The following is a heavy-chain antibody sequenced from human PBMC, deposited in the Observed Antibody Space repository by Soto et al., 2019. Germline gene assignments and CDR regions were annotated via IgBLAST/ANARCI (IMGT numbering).Heavy chain of an antibody. CDR2: IDYSGST. CDR1: GGSISSGDYY. CDR3: ARGGRTIFGRYFDY. J-gene: IGHJ4*02. V-gene: IGHV4-30-4*01. D-gene: IGHD3-3*01. Sequence: QVQLQESGPGLVKPSQTLSLTCTVSGGSISSGDYYWSWIRQPPGKGLEWIGYIDYSGSTYYNPSLXXXGXXSVDTSKNQFSLKLSSVTAADTAVYYCARGGRTIFGRYFDYWGQGTLVTVSS.